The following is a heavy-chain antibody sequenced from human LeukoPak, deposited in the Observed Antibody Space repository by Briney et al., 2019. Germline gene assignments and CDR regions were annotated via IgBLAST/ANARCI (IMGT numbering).Heavy chain of an antibody. CDR3: VRGAASGSYYGLGV. CDR2: IRNKANNYAT. J-gene: IGHJ6*02. V-gene: IGHV3-73*01. D-gene: IGHD1-26*01. CDR1: GFTFSDST. Sequence: GGSLRLSCAASGFTFSDSTMHWVRQASGKGLEWVGRIRNKANNYATAYATSVKGRFTFSRDDSKNTAYLQMNSLKTEDTALYYCVRGAASGSYYGLGVWGQGATVTVSS.